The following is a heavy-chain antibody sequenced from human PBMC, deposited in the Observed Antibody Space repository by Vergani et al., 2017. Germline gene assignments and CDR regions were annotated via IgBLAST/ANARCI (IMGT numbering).Heavy chain of an antibody. CDR3: ARGPVPRVDTAMVD. CDR2: IIPIFGTA. Sequence: QVQLVQSGAEVKKPGASVKVSCKVSGYTLTELSMHWVRQAPGKGLEWMGGIIPIFGTANYAQKFQGRVTITADESTSTAYMELSSLRSEDTAVYYCARGPVPRVDTAMVDWGQGTLVTVSS. V-gene: IGHV1-69*13. D-gene: IGHD5-18*01. J-gene: IGHJ4*02. CDR1: GYTLTELS.